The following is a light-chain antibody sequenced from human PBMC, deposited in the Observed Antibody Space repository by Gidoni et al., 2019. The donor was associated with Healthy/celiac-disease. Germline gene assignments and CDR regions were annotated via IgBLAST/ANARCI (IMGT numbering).Light chain of an antibody. J-gene: IGKJ4*01. CDR2: GAS. Sequence: EIVMTQSPATLSVSPGERATLSCRASQSVSSNLAWYQQKPGQAPRLLIYGASTRATGIPGRFSGSGSGTEFTLTISSLQSEDFAVYYCQQYNNWPPLTFGGXTKVEIK. CDR3: QQYNNWPPLT. CDR1: QSVSSN. V-gene: IGKV3-15*01.